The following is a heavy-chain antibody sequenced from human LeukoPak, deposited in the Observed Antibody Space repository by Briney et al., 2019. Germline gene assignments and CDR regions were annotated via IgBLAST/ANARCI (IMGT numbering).Heavy chain of an antibody. J-gene: IGHJ3*02. CDR3: AKDAYYDSSGYLWSDAFDI. CDR1: GFTFSSYA. V-gene: IGHV3-23*01. D-gene: IGHD3-22*01. Sequence: GGSLRLSCAASGFTFSSYAMSWVRQAPGKGLEWVSAISGSGGNTFDADSVKGRFTIPRDNSKNTLYLQMNSLRAEDTAVYYCAKDAYYDSSGYLWSDAFDIWGQGTMVTVSS. CDR2: ISGSGGNT.